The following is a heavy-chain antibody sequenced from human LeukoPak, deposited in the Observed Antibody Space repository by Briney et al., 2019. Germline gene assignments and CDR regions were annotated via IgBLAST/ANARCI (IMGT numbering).Heavy chain of an antibody. CDR2: INPNSGGT. CDR3: ARAIAVAGTYAFDI. CDR1: GYTFTGYY. V-gene: IGHV1-2*02. Sequence: GASVKVSCKASGYTFTGYYMHWVRQAPGQGREWMGWINPNSGGTNYAQKFQGRVTMTRDTSISTAYMELSRLRSDDTAVYYCARAIAVAGTYAFDIWGQGTMVTVSS. D-gene: IGHD6-19*01. J-gene: IGHJ3*02.